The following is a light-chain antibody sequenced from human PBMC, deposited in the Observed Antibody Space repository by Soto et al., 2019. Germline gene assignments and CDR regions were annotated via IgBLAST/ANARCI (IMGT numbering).Light chain of an antibody. J-gene: IGKJ1*01. V-gene: IGKV1-5*01. CDR2: DAS. CDR1: QSISSW. Sequence: DIPITQSPSTLSSSVGERVTITCRASQSISSWLAWYQQKPGKAPKLLIYDASSLESGVPSRFSGSGSGTEFTLTISSLQPDDFATYYCQQYNSYWWTFGQGTKV. CDR3: QQYNSYWWT.